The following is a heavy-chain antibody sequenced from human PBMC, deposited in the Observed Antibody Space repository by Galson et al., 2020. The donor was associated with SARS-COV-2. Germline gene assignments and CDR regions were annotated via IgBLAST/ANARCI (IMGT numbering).Heavy chain of an antibody. V-gene: IGHV1-69*13. D-gene: IGHD3-10*01. CDR3: ARWSWGSGSYHERYYYYYGMDV. CDR2: IIPIFGTA. J-gene: IGHJ6*02. Sequence: SVQVSCKASGGTFSSYAISWVRQAPGQGLEWMGGIIPIFGTANYAQKFQGRVTITADESTSTAYMELSSLRSEDTAVYYCARWSWGSGSYHERYYYYYGMDVWGQGTTVTVSS. CDR1: GGTFSSYA.